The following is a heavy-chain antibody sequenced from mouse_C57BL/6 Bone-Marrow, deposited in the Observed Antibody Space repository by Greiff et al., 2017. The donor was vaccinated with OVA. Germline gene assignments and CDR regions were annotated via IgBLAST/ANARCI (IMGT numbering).Heavy chain of an antibody. V-gene: IGHV1-62-2*01. CDR3: ATHEEGYYSNYVWFAY. J-gene: IGHJ3*01. CDR2: FYPGSGSI. D-gene: IGHD2-5*01. CDR1: GYTFTEYT. Sequence: QVQLQQSGAELVKPGASVKLSCKASGYTFTEYTIHWVKQRSGQGLEWIGWFYPGSGSIKYNEKFKDKATLTADKSSSTVDMWLSRLTSEDSAVYFCATHEEGYYSNYVWFAYWGQGTLVTVSA.